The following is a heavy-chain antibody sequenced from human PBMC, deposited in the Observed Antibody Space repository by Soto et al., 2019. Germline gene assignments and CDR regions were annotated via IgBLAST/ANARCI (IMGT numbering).Heavy chain of an antibody. CDR2: INAGNGNT. V-gene: IGHV1-3*01. CDR3: ARAPGGSSSFVGY. D-gene: IGHD6-6*01. J-gene: IGHJ4*02. Sequence: VQKDPGQGLEWMGWINAGNGNTKYSQKFQGRVTITRDTSASTAYMELSSLRSEDTAVYYCARAPGGSSSFVGYWGQGTLVTVSS.